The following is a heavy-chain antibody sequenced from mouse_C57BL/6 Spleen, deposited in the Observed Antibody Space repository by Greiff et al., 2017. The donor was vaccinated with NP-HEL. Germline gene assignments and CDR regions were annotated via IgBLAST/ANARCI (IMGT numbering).Heavy chain of an antibody. CDR1: GYSFTDYN. J-gene: IGHJ1*03. Sequence: VHVKQSGPELVKPGASVKISCKASGYSFTDYNMNWVKQSNGKSLEWIGVINPNYGTTSYNQKFKGKATLTVDQSSSTAYMQLNSLTSEDSAVYYCARRLGLRGYFDVWGTGTTVTVSS. CDR2: INPNYGTT. D-gene: IGHD4-1*01. CDR3: ARRLGLRGYFDV. V-gene: IGHV1-39*01.